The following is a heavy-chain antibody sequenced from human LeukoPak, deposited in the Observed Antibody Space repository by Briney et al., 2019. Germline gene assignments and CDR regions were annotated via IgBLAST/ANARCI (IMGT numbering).Heavy chain of an antibody. CDR1: GGSTSSDH. CDR3: ARGRGLGVITPYSDS. J-gene: IGHJ4*02. CDR2: TSYRGST. V-gene: IGHV4-59*08. Sequence: PSETLSLTCTVSGGSTSSDHWSWIRQPPEKGLEWIGCTSYRGSTNYNPSLKSRVTISVDTPKKYFSLKLTSVTAADTGVYYCARGRGLGVITPYSDSWGQGTLVTVSS. D-gene: IGHD3-16*02.